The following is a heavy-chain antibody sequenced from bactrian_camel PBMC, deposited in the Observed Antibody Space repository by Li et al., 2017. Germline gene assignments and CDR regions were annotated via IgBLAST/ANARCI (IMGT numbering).Heavy chain of an antibody. Sequence: QLVESGGGSVQAGGSLRLSCVGSGYDFSMHCMGWFRQAPGKEREGVAAISTGADTTYHSDSVKGRFTISQDDDKNELYLQMNSLKPEDTAMYVCAINPDYGYCSDGAWAYTRWGQGTQVTVS. CDR3: AINPDYGYCSDGAWAYTR. D-gene: IGHD5*01. J-gene: IGHJ4*01. CDR1: GYDFSMHC. CDR2: ISTGADTT. V-gene: IGHV3S54*01.